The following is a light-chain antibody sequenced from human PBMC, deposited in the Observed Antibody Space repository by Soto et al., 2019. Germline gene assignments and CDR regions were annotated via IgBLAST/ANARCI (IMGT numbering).Light chain of an antibody. CDR2: SNN. Sequence: QSVLTQPPSASGTPGQRVTIPCSGSSSNIGRSYVNWYQQLPGTAPKLLIYSNNQRTSGVPARFSGSKSGTSASLAIGGLQSEDEAAYYCAAWDDSLNGWVFGGGTKLAVL. CDR3: AAWDDSLNGWV. V-gene: IGLV1-44*01. CDR1: SSNIGRSY. J-gene: IGLJ3*02.